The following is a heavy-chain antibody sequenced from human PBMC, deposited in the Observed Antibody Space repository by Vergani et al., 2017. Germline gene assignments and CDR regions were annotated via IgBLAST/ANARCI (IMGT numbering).Heavy chain of an antibody. V-gene: IGHV3-23*01. CDR2: ISGSGGSK. J-gene: IGHJ5*02. CDR1: GFTFSSYA. Sequence: EVQLLESGGGLVQPGGSLRLSCAASGFTFSSYAMSWVRQAPGKGLEWVSAISGSGGSKYYADSVKGRFTISRDNSKNTLYLQMNSLRAEDTAVYYCAKTRSRAATMVRGVPFDPWGQGTLVTVSS. CDR3: AKTRSRAATMVRGVPFDP. D-gene: IGHD3-10*01.